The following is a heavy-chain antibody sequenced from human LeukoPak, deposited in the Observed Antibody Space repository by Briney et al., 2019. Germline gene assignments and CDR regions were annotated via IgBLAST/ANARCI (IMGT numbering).Heavy chain of an antibody. CDR3: ARDWFDGDYDRFDY. J-gene: IGHJ4*02. Sequence: PGGSLRLSCAASGFSVSSDYIGWVRQAPGKGLEWVSVIYSGGSTYYADSVKGRFTISRDNSKNTVYLQMNSLRPEDTAVYYCARDWFDGDYDRFDYWGQGTLVTVSS. V-gene: IGHV3-53*01. CDR2: IYSGGST. CDR1: GFSVSSDY. D-gene: IGHD4-17*01.